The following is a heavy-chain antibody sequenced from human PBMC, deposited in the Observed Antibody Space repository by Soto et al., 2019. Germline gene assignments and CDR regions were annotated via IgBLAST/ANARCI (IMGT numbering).Heavy chain of an antibody. CDR3: AREPTYCAGDCHYFDF. Sequence: VEFQQNSKKGSGYSFSNYGSAWVRKMRGKGLEWLEIIYPGDSETRYNPSFEGHVTFPVDESTNPAYRQWSSLQASDTAMYYCAREPTYCAGDCHYFDFWGKGSLVTV. CDR1: GYSFSNYG. V-gene: IGHV5-51*02. D-gene: IGHD2-21*02. CDR2: IYPGDSET. J-gene: IGHJ4*02.